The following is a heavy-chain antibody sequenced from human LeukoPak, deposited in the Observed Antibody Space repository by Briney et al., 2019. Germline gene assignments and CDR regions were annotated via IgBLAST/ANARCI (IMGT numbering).Heavy chain of an antibody. Sequence: PSETLSLTCTVSGGSISSGDYYWSWIRQPPGKGLEWIGSIYYSGSTYYNPSLKSRVTISVDTSKNQFSLKLSSVTAADTAVYYCARDLAVDAFDIWGQGTMVTVSS. CDR1: GGSISSGDYY. CDR2: IYYSGST. J-gene: IGHJ3*02. V-gene: IGHV4-39*07. D-gene: IGHD6-19*01. CDR3: ARDLAVDAFDI.